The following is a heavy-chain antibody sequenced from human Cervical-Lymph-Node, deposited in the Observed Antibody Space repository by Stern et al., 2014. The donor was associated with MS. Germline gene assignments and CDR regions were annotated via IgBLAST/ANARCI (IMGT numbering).Heavy chain of an antibody. J-gene: IGHJ5*02. CDR3: ARERSIHYPAFAP. Sequence: QVQLVQSGAEVKKPGSSVRVSCKASGGSFKSYAFNWLRQAPGQGLEWMGDIVPMFAKANYAQKFQGRVTVTADEATNTVYMDLSFLTSEDTAVYYCARERSIHYPAFAPWGQGTLVTVSS. CDR2: IVPMFAKA. CDR1: GGSFKSYA. V-gene: IGHV1-69*01. D-gene: IGHD1-26*01.